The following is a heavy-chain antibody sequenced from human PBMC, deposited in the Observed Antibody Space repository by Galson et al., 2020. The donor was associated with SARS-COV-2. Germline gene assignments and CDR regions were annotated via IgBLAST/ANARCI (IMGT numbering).Heavy chain of an antibody. CDR1: GYTLTELS. D-gene: IGHD6-6*01. J-gene: IGHJ5*02. Sequence: ASVKVSCKVSGYTLTELSMHWVRQAPGKGLEWMGGFDPEDGETIYAQKFQGRVTMTEDTSTDTAYMELSSLRSEDTAVYYCATGPPRGSSYWFDPWGQGTLVTVSS. CDR2: FDPEDGET. V-gene: IGHV1-24*01. CDR3: ATGPPRGSSYWFDP.